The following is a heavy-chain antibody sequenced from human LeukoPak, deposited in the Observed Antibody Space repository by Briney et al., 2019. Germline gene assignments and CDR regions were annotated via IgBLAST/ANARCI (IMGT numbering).Heavy chain of an antibody. D-gene: IGHD3-10*01. CDR1: GGSISNSSYY. V-gene: IGHV4-39*01. J-gene: IGHJ3*02. CDR2: IYYSGST. CDR3: ARRLRGRAFDI. Sequence: SETLSLTCTVSGGSISNSSYYWGWIRQPPGKGLEWIGSIYYSGSTYYNPSLKSRVTISVDTSKNQFSLKLSSVTAADTAVYYCARRLRGRAFDIWGQGTMVTVSS.